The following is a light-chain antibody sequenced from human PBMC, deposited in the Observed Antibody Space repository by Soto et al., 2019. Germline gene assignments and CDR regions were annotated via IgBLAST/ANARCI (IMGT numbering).Light chain of an antibody. J-gene: IGKJ1*01. CDR3: QHYVASHLT. Sequence: EIVLTQSPGTLSLAPGERATLSCRASQSLDSRYFSWDQQIPGHAPRLLMYGTSSRATGIPDRFSGSGSWPEFTLTISRLEPEDFAVYYCQHYVASHLTFGQGTKVEI. CDR1: QSLDSRY. CDR2: GTS. V-gene: IGKV3-20*01.